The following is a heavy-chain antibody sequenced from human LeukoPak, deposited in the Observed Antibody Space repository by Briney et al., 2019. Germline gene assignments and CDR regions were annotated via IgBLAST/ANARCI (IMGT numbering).Heavy chain of an antibody. D-gene: IGHD2-2*02. Sequence: GGSLRLSCAASGFTFSTYWMSWVRQAPGKGLECVANIKGDGSEKYYVDSVKGRFTIFRDDAKSSLYLQMNSLRAEDTAVYFCARVYTGNRWHFDYWGQGTLVTVSS. V-gene: IGHV3-7*03. J-gene: IGHJ4*02. CDR2: IKGDGSEK. CDR1: GFTFSTYW. CDR3: ARVYTGNRWHFDY.